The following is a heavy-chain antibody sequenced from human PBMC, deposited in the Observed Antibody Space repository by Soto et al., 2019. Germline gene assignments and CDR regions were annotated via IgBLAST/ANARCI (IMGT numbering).Heavy chain of an antibody. CDR3: ARAEVDY. J-gene: IGHJ4*02. Sequence: GGSLRLSCAASGFTFGNYWMHWVRQAPGKGPEWVSRMTSDGRTTQYADSVKGRFTVSRDNAKSTLYLQMNSLRAEDTAVYYCARAEVDYWGPGTLVTV. CDR2: MTSDGRTT. V-gene: IGHV3-74*03. CDR1: GFTFGNYW.